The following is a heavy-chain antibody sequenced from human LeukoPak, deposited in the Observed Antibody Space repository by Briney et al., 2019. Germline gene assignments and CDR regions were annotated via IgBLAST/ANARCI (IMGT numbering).Heavy chain of an antibody. Sequence: SQTLSLTCTVSGGSISSGDYYWSWIRQPPGKGLEWIGYICYSGSTYYNPSLKSRVTISVDTSKNQFSLKLSSVTAADTAVYYCARAAGWNYLDYWGQGTLVTVSS. CDR3: ARAAGWNYLDY. D-gene: IGHD1-7*01. V-gene: IGHV4-30-4*08. CDR1: GGSISSGDYY. J-gene: IGHJ4*02. CDR2: ICYSGST.